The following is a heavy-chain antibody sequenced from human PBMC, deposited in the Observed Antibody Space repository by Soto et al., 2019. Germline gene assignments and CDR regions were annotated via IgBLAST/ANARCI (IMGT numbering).Heavy chain of an antibody. Sequence: QVQLVQSGAEVKKPGSSVKVSCKASGGTFSSYAISWVRQAPGQGLEWMGGIIPIFGTANYAQKFQGRVTITADKSTSAAYMELSSLRSEDTAVYYCAIGTIGYCSGGSCYSPDYWGQGTLVTVSS. D-gene: IGHD2-15*01. CDR1: GGTFSSYA. V-gene: IGHV1-69*06. CDR2: IIPIFGTA. CDR3: AIGTIGYCSGGSCYSPDY. J-gene: IGHJ4*02.